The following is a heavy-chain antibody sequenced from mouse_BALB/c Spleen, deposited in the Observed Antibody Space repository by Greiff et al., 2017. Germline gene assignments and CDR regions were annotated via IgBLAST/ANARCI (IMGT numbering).Heavy chain of an antibody. V-gene: IGHV1S56*01. J-gene: IGHJ4*01. CDR3: ARHYYGVYAMDY. D-gene: IGHD1-2*01. Sequence: VQLQQSGPELVKPGASVKMSCKASGYTFTSYYIHWVKQRPGQGLEWIGWIYPGDGSTKYNEKFKGKTTLTADKSSSTAYMLLSSLTSEDSAIYFCARHYYGVYAMDYWGQGTSVTVSS. CDR1: GYTFTSYY. CDR2: IYPGDGST.